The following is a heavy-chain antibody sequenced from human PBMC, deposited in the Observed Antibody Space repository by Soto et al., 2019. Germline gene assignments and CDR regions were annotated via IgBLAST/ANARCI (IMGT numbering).Heavy chain of an antibody. CDR2: ISTSGGST. J-gene: IGHJ6*02. CDR1: GFTFSSHA. CDR3: AKDRGYGSRNYYADYYYGMDV. D-gene: IGHD3-10*01. Sequence: GGSLRLSCAASGFTFSSHAMNWVRQAPGKGLEWVSTISTSGGSTYYADSVKGRFTISRDNSKNTLYLQMNSLRAEDTAVYYCAKDRGYGSRNYYADYYYGMDVWGQGTTVTVSS. V-gene: IGHV3-23*01.